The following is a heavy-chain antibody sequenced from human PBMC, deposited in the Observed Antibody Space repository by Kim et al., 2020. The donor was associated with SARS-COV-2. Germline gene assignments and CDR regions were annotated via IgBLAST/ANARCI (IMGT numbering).Heavy chain of an antibody. CDR1: GYNLNSYG. CDR3: ARDSRDRFYGMDV. Sequence: ASVKVSCKASGYNLNSYGISWGRQAPGQGPEWRGWISAWNGETWYGQKFQGRVTMTTEISTTTAYMEVKSLTSDDTAVYYGARDSRDRFYGMDVWGQGTTVTVSS. J-gene: IGHJ6*02. V-gene: IGHV1-18*04. CDR2: ISAWNGET.